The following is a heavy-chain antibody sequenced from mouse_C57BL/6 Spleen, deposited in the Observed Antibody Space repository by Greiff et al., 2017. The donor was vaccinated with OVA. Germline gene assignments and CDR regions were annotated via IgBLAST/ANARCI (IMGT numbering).Heavy chain of an antibody. CDR1: GYTFTSYW. V-gene: IGHV1-55*01. CDR3: ARNYYGSSWDWYFDV. J-gene: IGHJ1*03. Sequence: QVQLQQPGAELVKPGASVKMSCKASGYTFTSYWITWVKQRPGQGLEWIGDIYPGSGSTNYNEKFKSKATLTVDTSSSTAYMQLSSLTSEDSAVYYCARNYYGSSWDWYFDVWGTGTTVTGSS. D-gene: IGHD1-1*01. CDR2: IYPGSGST.